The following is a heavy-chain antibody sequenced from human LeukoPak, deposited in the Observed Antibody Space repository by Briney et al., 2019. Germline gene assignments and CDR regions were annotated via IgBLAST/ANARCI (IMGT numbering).Heavy chain of an antibody. V-gene: IGHV3-74*01. Sequence: GGSLRLSCVASGFTFTSDAMNWVRQAPGKGLVWVSRIASDGSSTTYADSVKGRFSISRDNAKNTLYLQMNSLRVEDTAVYYCARGRPHGNDYWGQGTLVTVSS. CDR1: GFTFTSDA. CDR3: ARGRPHGNDY. CDR2: IASDGSST. D-gene: IGHD4-23*01. J-gene: IGHJ4*02.